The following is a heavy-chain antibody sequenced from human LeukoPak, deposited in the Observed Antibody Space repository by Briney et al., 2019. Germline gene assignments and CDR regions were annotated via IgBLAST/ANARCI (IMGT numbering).Heavy chain of an antibody. J-gene: IGHJ4*02. CDR2: IYPGDSDS. CDR1: GYSFTSYW. D-gene: IGHD6-19*01. Sequence: GESLKVSCKASGYSFTSYWIGWVRLMPGKGLEWMGIIYPGDSDSRYSPSFQGQVTISADKSISTAYLQWSSLKASDTAMYYCARQVAYTSGRTFDFWGQGTLVTVSS. V-gene: IGHV5-51*01. CDR3: ARQVAYTSGRTFDF.